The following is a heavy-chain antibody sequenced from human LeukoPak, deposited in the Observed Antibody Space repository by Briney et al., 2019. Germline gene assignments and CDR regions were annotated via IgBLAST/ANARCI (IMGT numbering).Heavy chain of an antibody. CDR2: IKQDGSGK. D-gene: IGHD3-10*01. CDR3: ARDRDDGYFDY. J-gene: IGHJ4*02. V-gene: IGHV3-7*01. CDR1: GFTFSSYW. Sequence: GGSLRLSCTASGFTFSSYWMSWVRRAPGKGLEWVANIKQDGSGKYYVDSVKVRFTISRDNAKNSLYLPMNSLRAEDTAVYYCARDRDDGYFDYWGQGTLVTVSS.